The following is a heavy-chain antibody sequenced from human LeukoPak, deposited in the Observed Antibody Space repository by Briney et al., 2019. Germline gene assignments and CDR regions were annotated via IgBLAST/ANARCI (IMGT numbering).Heavy chain of an antibody. J-gene: IGHJ6*03. CDR3: AGLQGHSYYYMDV. CDR2: IVHCGIT. V-gene: IGHV4-34*12. CDR1: GGSFSSYY. Sequence: SETLSLTCAVYGGSFSSYYWSWIRQPPGTGLEWIWDIVHCGITNCNPSLKSRVTISVDTSKNQFSLTLRSVTAADTAVYYCAGLQGHSYYYMDVWGRGTTVTVSS.